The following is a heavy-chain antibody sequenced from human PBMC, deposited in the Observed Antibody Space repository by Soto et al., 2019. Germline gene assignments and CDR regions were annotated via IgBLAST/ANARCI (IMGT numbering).Heavy chain of an antibody. V-gene: IGHV1-18*01. CDR3: ARHRNFFDY. CDR2: ISPYNGHT. J-gene: IGHJ4*02. Sequence: ASVKVSCKASGGTFSSYTISWVRQAPGQGLEWMGWISPYNGHTNYAQKLQGRVTMTTDTSTSTAYMELRSLRSDDTAVYYCARHRNFFDYWGQGTLVTVSS. CDR1: GGTFSSYT.